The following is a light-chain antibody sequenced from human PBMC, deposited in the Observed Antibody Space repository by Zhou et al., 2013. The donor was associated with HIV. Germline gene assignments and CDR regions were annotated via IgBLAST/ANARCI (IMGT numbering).Light chain of an antibody. CDR2: DAS. CDR3: QQYDNLVLT. Sequence: DIQMTQSPSSLSASLGDRVTITCQASQDINRYLNWYQQKSGRAPKLLIYDASNLETGVPSRFSGSGSGTHFTFTISSLQPEDIATYYCQQYDNLVLTFGGGTKVE. V-gene: IGKV1-33*01. J-gene: IGKJ4*01. CDR1: QDINRY.